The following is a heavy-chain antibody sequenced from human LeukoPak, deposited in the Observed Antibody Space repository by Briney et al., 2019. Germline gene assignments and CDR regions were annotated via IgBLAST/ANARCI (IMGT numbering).Heavy chain of an antibody. J-gene: IGHJ4*02. V-gene: IGHV4-59*08. D-gene: IGHD7-27*01. CDR3: ARWGLGGFDY. Sequence: SETLSLTCTVSGGSISSYYWSWIRQPPGKGLEWIGYIYYSGSTNYNPSLKSRVTISVDTSKNQFSLKLSSVTAADTAVYYCARWGLGGFDYWGQGTLVTVSS. CDR2: IYYSGST. CDR1: GGSISSYY.